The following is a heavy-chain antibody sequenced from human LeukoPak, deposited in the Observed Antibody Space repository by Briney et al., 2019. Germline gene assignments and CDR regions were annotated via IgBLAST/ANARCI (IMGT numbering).Heavy chain of an antibody. CDR3: ATTVTWDAFDI. J-gene: IGHJ3*02. D-gene: IGHD4-17*01. V-gene: IGHV1-69*05. CDR1: GGTFRSYA. Sequence: VKVSCKASGGTFRSYAISWVRQAPGQGLEWMGGIIPIFGTANYAQKFQGRVTITTDESTSTAYMELSSLRSEDPAVYYCATTVTWDAFDIWGQGTMVTVSS. CDR2: IIPIFGTA.